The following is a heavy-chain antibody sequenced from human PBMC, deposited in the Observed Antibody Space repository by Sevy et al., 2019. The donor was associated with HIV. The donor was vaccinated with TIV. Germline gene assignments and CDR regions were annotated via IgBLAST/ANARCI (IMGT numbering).Heavy chain of an antibody. CDR3: AKSRAGYNYVSETPIDY. CDR1: GFTFSNHA. J-gene: IGHJ4*02. D-gene: IGHD3-16*01. V-gene: IGHV3-23*01. Sequence: GGSLRLSCAASGFTFSNHAMSWVRQAPGKGLERVSVISGIGGGMSYAESVKGRFTISRDNSKKTLYLQMNSLRVDDTAVYYCAKSRAGYNYVSETPIDYWGQGTLVTVSS. CDR2: ISGIGGGM.